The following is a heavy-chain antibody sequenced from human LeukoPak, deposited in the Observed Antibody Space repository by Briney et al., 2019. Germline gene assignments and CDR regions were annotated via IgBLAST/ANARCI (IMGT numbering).Heavy chain of an antibody. V-gene: IGHV1-69*04. Sequence: SVKVSCKASGGTFSSYAISWVRQAPGQGLEWMGRIIPILGIANYAQKFQGRVTTTADKSTSTAYMELSSLRSEDTAVYYCARAMVGGVSRWFDPWGQGTLVTVSS. CDR3: ARAMVGGVSRWFDP. J-gene: IGHJ5*02. CDR1: GGTFSSYA. D-gene: IGHD3-10*01. CDR2: IIPILGIA.